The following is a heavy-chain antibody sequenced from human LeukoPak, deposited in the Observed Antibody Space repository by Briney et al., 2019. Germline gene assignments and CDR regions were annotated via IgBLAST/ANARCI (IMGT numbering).Heavy chain of an antibody. Sequence: PSETLSLTCTVSGASISSRYWSWFRQPPGKELEWIGYIYYSGTTDYNPSLKSRVTISLDTSRTQFSLKLDSVTAADTAVYYCARKRHDSSGYHFDYWGQGTQVTVSS. J-gene: IGHJ4*02. CDR3: ARKRHDSSGYHFDY. CDR1: GASISSRY. CDR2: IYYSGTT. D-gene: IGHD3-22*01. V-gene: IGHV4-59*11.